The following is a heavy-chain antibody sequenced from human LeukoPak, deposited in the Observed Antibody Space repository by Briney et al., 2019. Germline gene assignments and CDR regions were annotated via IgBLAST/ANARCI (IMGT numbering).Heavy chain of an antibody. V-gene: IGHV3-21*01. CDR1: GFTFSSYS. D-gene: IGHD6-6*01. Sequence: GGSLRLSCAASGFTFSSYSMNWVRQAPGKGLEWVSSISSSSSYIYYADSVKGRFTISRDNAKNSLYLQMNSLRGEDTAVYYCARGRRVAARPFDYWGQGTLVTVSS. CDR3: ARGRRVAARPFDY. CDR2: ISSSSSYI. J-gene: IGHJ4*02.